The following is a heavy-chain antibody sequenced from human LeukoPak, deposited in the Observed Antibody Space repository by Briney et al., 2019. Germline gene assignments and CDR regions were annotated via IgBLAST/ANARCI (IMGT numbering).Heavy chain of an antibody. D-gene: IGHD1-26*01. CDR3: ARGMGAYDAFDV. CDR1: GLNVSDNY. V-gene: IGHV3-66*02. Sequence: GRSLRLSCVASGLNVSDNYMNWVRQAPGKGLEWVSVMYSGGGTHYTDSVQGRFTLFRDTSKSSMYLQMNTLRTEDTAVYYCARGMGAYDAFDVWGQGTMVTVSS. J-gene: IGHJ3*01. CDR2: MYSGGGT.